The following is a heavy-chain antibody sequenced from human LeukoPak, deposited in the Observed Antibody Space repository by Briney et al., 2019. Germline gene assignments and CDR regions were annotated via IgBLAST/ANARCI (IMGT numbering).Heavy chain of an antibody. D-gene: IGHD3-22*01. CDR1: GGSFSGYY. CDR2: INHSGST. V-gene: IGHV4-34*01. Sequence: SETLSLTCAVYGGSFSGYYWSWIRQPPGKGLEWIGEINHSGSTNYNPSLKSRVTISVDTSKNQFSLKLSSVTAADTAVYYCARGIDYDSSGYYYGTFFDYWGQGTLVTVSS. J-gene: IGHJ4*02. CDR3: ARGIDYDSSGYYYGTFFDY.